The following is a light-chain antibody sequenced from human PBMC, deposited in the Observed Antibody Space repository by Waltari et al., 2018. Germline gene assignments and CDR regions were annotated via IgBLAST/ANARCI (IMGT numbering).Light chain of an antibody. CDR3: QQRSNWTPHT. CDR2: DAS. V-gene: IGKV3-11*01. Sequence: DIVLTQSPATLSWSPGDTANLSCRASQSVGSYLACYQQKPGQPPRLHIYDASNRATGVPARFRGSGSGTDFTLTISSLEAEDFAVYYCQQRSNWTPHTFGQGARLEIK. J-gene: IGKJ2*01. CDR1: QSVGSY.